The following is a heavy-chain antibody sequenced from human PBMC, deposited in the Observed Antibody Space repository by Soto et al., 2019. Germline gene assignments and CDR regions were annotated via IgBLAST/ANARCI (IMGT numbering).Heavy chain of an antibody. V-gene: IGHV1-8*01. J-gene: IGHJ4*02. Sequence: QVQLVQSGAEVRRPGASVRVSCKASGYTFTAYDINWVRQATGQGLEWMGWVSPHSASTGFAQKFRGRITMTTNTTITTAYMELTSLRPDDSDVYFCARGGYSSSWEFDFWGPGTLVTVSP. D-gene: IGHD6-6*01. CDR3: ARGGYSSSWEFDF. CDR2: VSPHSAST. CDR1: GYTFTAYD.